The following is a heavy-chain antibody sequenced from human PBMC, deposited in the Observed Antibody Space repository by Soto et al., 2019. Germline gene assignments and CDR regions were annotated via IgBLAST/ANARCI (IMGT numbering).Heavy chain of an antibody. Sequence: ASVKVSCKASGYTLTSYGISWVRQAPGQGLEWMGWISAYNGNTNYAQKLQGRVTMTTDTSTSTAYMELRSLRSDDTAVYYCARVQGSMVRGYFDYWGQGTLVTVSS. V-gene: IGHV1-18*01. CDR1: GYTLTSYG. J-gene: IGHJ4*02. CDR2: ISAYNGNT. D-gene: IGHD3-10*01. CDR3: ARVQGSMVRGYFDY.